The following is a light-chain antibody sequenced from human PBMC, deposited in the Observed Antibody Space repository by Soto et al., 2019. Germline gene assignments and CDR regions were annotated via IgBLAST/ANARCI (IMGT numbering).Light chain of an antibody. CDR2: IAS. CDR1: SSNIGSNT. V-gene: IGLV1-44*01. J-gene: IGLJ2*01. CDR3: AAWDDSLNGVV. Sequence: QSVLTQSPSASGTPGQRVTISCSGRSSNIGSNTVNWYQQLPGTAPKLLIFIASHRPSGVPDRFSGSKSGSSASLAISGLQSEDEADYYCAAWDDSLNGVVVGGGTKLTVL.